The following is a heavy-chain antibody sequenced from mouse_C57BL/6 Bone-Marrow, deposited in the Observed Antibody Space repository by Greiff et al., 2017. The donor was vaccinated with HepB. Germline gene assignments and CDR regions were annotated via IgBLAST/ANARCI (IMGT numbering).Heavy chain of an antibody. D-gene: IGHD2-3*01. CDR3: ARMIPGWLLRRGAMDY. CDR2: IWWDDDK. Sequence: QVTLKESGPGILQPSQTLSLTCSFSGFSLSTFGMGVGWIRQPSGKGLEWLAHIWWDDDKYYNPALKSRLTISKDTSKNQVFLKIANVDTADTATYYCARMIPGWLLRRGAMDYWGQGTSVTVSS. J-gene: IGHJ4*01. CDR1: GFSLSTFGMG. V-gene: IGHV8-8*01.